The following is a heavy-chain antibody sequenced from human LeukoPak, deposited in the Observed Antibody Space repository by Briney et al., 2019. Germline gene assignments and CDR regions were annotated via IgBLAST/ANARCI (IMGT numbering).Heavy chain of an antibody. J-gene: IGHJ4*02. D-gene: IGHD1-14*01. V-gene: IGHV3-23*01. Sequence: GGSLRLSCAASGFTFSSYAMSWVRQAPGKGLEWVSAIRGSGGSTYYADSVKGRFIISRDSSKNTLFLQMNSLRAEDTAVYYCAAEPRETFFLLWDFWGQGTLVTVSS. CDR1: GFTFSSYA. CDR3: AAEPRETFFLLWDF. CDR2: IRGSGGST.